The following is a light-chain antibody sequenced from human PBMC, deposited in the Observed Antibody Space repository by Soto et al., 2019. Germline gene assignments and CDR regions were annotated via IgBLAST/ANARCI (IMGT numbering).Light chain of an antibody. V-gene: IGLV1-44*01. J-gene: IGLJ1*01. CDR2: SDD. CDR3: AAWDDSLHDLYV. Sequence: QSVLTQPPSASGTPGQRVTNSCSGSTSNIGSNSVNWFQHLPGTAPKLLIYSDDQRPSGVPDRFSGSKSGTSASLAISGLQSADEADYYCAAWDDSLHDLYVFGTGTKLTVL. CDR1: TSNIGSNS.